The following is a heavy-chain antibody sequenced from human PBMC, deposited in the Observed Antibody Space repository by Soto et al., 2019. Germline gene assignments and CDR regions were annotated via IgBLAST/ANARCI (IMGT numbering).Heavy chain of an antibody. Sequence: QVQLVQSGAEVKKPGSSVKVSCKASGGTFSSYAISWVRQAPGQGLEWMGGIIPIFGTANYAQKFQGRVTITADDSPSTAYMELSSLRSEDTAVYYCARCGGGSGYFDQRAFDYWGQGTLVTVSS. CDR2: IIPIFGTA. J-gene: IGHJ4*02. CDR3: ARCGGGSGYFDQRAFDY. V-gene: IGHV1-69*01. CDR1: GGTFSSYA. D-gene: IGHD3-9*01.